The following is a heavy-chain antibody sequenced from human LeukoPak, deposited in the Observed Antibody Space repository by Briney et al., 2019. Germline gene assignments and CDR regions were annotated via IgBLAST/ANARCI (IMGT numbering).Heavy chain of an antibody. CDR2: ISYDGSNK. CDR1: GFTFSSYA. Sequence: GRSLRLSCAASGFTFSSYAMHWVRQAPGKGLEWVAVISYDGSNKYYADSVKGRFTTSRDNSKNTLYLQMNSLRAEDTAVYYCARDPATYYYYMDVWGKGTTVTVSS. D-gene: IGHD5-12*01. V-gene: IGHV3-30*01. J-gene: IGHJ6*03. CDR3: ARDPATYYYYMDV.